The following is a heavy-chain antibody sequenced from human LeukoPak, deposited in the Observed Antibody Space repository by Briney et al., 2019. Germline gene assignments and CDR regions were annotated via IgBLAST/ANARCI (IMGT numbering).Heavy chain of an antibody. V-gene: IGHV1-69*05. Sequence: SVKVSCKASGYTFTSYDINWVRQATGQGLEWMGGIIPIFGTANYAQKFQGRVTITTDESTSTAYMELSSLRSEDTAVYYCAIRLRVVVITGYFDYWGQGTLVTVSS. CDR1: GYTFTSYD. D-gene: IGHD3-22*01. CDR3: AIRLRVVVITGYFDY. J-gene: IGHJ4*02. CDR2: IIPIFGTA.